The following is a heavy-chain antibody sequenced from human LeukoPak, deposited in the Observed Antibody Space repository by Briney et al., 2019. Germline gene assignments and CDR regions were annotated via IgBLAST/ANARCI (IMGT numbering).Heavy chain of an antibody. CDR3: AMLSYRPYYYYMDV. V-gene: IGHV4-39*07. Sequence: PSETLSLTCTVSGGSISSSSYYWGWIRQPPGKGLEWIGSVYYSGSAYYNPSLKSRVTISVDTSKNQFSLKLSSVTAADTAVYYCAMLSYRPYYYYMDVWGKGTTVTVSS. CDR1: GGSISSSSYY. CDR2: VYYSGSA. J-gene: IGHJ6*03.